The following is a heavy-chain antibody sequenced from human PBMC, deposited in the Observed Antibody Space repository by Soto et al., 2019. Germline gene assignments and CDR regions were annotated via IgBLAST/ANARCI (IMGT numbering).Heavy chain of an antibody. CDR2: IHYTGSV. CDR1: GGSISSGGYY. J-gene: IGHJ6*02. CDR3: VREDDGGDRDYYGLDV. D-gene: IGHD2-21*02. V-gene: IGHV4-30-4*08. Sequence: PSETLSLTCTVSGGSISSGGYYWSWIRQAPGKGLEWIGYIHYTGSVQYNPSLQSRVTMSVDTSKNVFSLNLSSVTAADTAVYFCVREDDGGDRDYYGLDVWGQGTTVTVSS.